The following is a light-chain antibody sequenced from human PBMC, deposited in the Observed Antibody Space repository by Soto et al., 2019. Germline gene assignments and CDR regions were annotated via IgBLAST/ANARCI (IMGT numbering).Light chain of an antibody. V-gene: IGKV1-8*01. Sequence: AIRLTQSPSSFSASKGARVTITFRASQGISSYLAWYQQKPGKAPKLLIYAASTFQSVVQSRFSGSGSGTDFTLTISCLQSKDCATSYCQPYYSYPITFGQWTRLEIK. CDR1: QGISSY. CDR2: AAS. J-gene: IGKJ5*01. CDR3: QPYYSYPIT.